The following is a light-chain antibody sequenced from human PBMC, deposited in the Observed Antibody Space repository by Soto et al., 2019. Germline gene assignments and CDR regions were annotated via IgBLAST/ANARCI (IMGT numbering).Light chain of an antibody. V-gene: IGLV2-14*01. CDR3: SSYRSSSPLYV. Sequence: QSVLTQPASVSGSPGQSITISCSGTSSDIGGYNYVSWYQQHPGKAPKLMIFEVNNRPSGVSSRFSGSKSANTASLTISGLQPEDEADYYCSSYRSSSPLYVFGTGTQLTVL. CDR1: SSDIGGYNY. CDR2: EVN. J-gene: IGLJ1*01.